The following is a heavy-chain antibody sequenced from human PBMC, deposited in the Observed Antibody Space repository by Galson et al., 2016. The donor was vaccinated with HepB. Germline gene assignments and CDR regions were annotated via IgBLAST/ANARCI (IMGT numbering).Heavy chain of an antibody. CDR1: GFTFTEYY. D-gene: IGHD5-12*01. Sequence: SLRLSCAASGFTFTEYYMTWIRQAPGKGQEWLSYLSPSTRYTNSADSVKGRFTIFRDNAKNSVYLQMNSLRAEDTAVYYCARDPGGYGFIDSWGQGTLVTVSS. V-gene: IGHV3-11*06. J-gene: IGHJ4*02. CDR3: ARDPGGYGFIDS. CDR2: LSPSTRYT.